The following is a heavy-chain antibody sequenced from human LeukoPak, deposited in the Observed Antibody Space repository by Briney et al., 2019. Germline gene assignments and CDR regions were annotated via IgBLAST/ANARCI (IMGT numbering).Heavy chain of an antibody. V-gene: IGHV4-61*02. CDR2: VYTGGST. D-gene: IGHD2-21*02. CDR1: GASISSGNDY. J-gene: IGHJ4*02. Sequence: SETLSLTCTVSGASISSGNDYWSWIRQPAGKGLEWIGRVYTGGSTNYNPSLKSRVTISVDTSKNQFSLKLRSVMAADTAVYYCARAYCVGDCTVLHIYFDNWGQGTLVTVSS. CDR3: ARAYCVGDCTVLHIYFDN.